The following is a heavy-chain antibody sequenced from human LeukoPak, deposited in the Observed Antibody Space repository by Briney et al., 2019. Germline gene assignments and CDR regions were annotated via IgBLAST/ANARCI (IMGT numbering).Heavy chain of an antibody. CDR2: IIPIFGTA. D-gene: IGHD1-26*01. J-gene: IGHJ3*02. Sequence: SVKVSCKASGGTFSSYATSWVRQAPGQGLEWMGRIIPIFGTANYAQKSQGRVTITTDEPTSTAYMELSSLRSEDTAVYYCARGLWELHAFDIWGQGTMVTVSS. V-gene: IGHV1-69*05. CDR3: ARGLWELHAFDI. CDR1: GGTFSSYA.